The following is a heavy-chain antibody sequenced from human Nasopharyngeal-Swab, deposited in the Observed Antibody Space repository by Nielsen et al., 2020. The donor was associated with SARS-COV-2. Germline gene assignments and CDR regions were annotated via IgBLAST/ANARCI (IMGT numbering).Heavy chain of an antibody. CDR3: AIEKVVVVAAGGWYYGMDV. Sequence: WIRQPPGKGLEWVSAISGSGGSTYYADSVKGRFTISRDNSKNTLYLQMNSLRAEDTAVYYCAIEKVVVVAAGGWYYGMDVWGQGTTVTVSS. J-gene: IGHJ6*02. V-gene: IGHV3-23*01. D-gene: IGHD2-15*01. CDR2: ISGSGGST.